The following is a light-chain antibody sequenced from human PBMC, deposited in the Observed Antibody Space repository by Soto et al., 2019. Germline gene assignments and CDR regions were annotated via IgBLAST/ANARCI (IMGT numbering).Light chain of an antibody. J-gene: IGKJ2*01. CDR1: QSVSSN. CDR2: GAS. Sequence: DIVMTQSPAAVSVSPGDRATLCCSASQSVSSNLACYQQKPDQAARLLIYGASTNATGIPARFSGSGSGTEFTLTISSLQSEDFAVYYCQQYNNWPPYTFGQGTKLEIK. V-gene: IGKV3-15*01. CDR3: QQYNNWPPYT.